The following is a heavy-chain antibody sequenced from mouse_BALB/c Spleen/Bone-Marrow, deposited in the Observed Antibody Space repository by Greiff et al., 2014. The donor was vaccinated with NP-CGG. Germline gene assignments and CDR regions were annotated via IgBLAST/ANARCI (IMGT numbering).Heavy chain of an antibody. J-gene: IGHJ2*01. CDR3: SRAANYDTHFDY. CDR2: IFPYNGGA. Sequence: VQLQQSGPELVKPGASVKISCKAPGYTFTDYNMHWVKLSHGKSLEWIGYIFPYNGGADYDQKFRSRATLTVDTSSTTAYMELRSLTSEDSAVYYRSRAANYDTHFDYWGQGTTLTVSS. CDR1: GYTFTDYN. D-gene: IGHD2-4*01. V-gene: IGHV1S29*02.